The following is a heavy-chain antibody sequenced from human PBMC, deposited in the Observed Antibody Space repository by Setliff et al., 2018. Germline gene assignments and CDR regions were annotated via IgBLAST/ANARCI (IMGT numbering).Heavy chain of an antibody. D-gene: IGHD5-12*01. V-gene: IGHV3-48*03. J-gene: IGHJ2*01. CDR1: GFSFSTFE. CDR3: ARSLGIRDYSYFDL. Sequence: TGGSLRLSCAASGFSFSTFEMNWVRQTPGKGLEWVSYISSSGSTIYYADSVKGRFTISRDNAKNSLFLQMSSLRAEDTAVYYCARSLGIRDYSYFDLWGRGTLVTVSS. CDR2: ISSSGSTI.